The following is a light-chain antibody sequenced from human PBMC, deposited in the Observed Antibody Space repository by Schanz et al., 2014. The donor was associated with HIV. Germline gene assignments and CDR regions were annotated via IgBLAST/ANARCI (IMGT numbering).Light chain of an antibody. V-gene: IGKV1-5*03. Sequence: DIQMTQSHPTLSASVGDRVTITCRASQTISTWLAWYQQKPGKAPNLLIYKASYLQSGVPSRFSGSGSGIEFTLTINSLQPDDFATYYCQQYNTYSFGQGTKVEIK. CDR1: QTISTW. CDR3: QQYNTYS. J-gene: IGKJ1*01. CDR2: KAS.